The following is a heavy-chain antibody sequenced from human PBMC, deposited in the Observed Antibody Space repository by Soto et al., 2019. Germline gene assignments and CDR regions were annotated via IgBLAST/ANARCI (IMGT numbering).Heavy chain of an antibody. V-gene: IGHV6-1*01. CDR1: GDSVSSNSAA. CDR3: ARDLGYSSSDYYYYYGMDV. D-gene: IGHD6-6*01. J-gene: IGHJ6*02. CDR2: TYYRSKWYN. Sequence: SQTLSLTCAISGDSVSSNSAAWNWIRQSPSRGLEWLGRTYYRSKWYNDYAVSVKSRITINPDTSKNQFSLQLNSVTPEDTAVYYCARDLGYSSSDYYYYYGMDVWGQGXTVTVYS.